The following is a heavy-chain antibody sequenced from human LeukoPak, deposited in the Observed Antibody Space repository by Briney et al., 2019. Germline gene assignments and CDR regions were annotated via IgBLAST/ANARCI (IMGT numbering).Heavy chain of an antibody. J-gene: IGHJ4*02. CDR2: INQDGTEK. CDR1: GFTFSSYW. D-gene: IGHD3-22*01. CDR3: ARDETYDYESNGYLDF. Sequence: GGSLRLSCAASGFTFSSYWMSWVRQAPGEGLEWVAKINQDGTEKAYVDSVRGRFTISRDNAKNLVYLQMSSLRAEDTAIYYCARDETYDYESNGYLDFWGQGTVVTVSS. V-gene: IGHV3-7*01.